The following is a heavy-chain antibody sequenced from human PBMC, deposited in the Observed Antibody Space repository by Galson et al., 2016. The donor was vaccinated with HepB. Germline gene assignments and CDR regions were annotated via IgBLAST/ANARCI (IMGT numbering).Heavy chain of an antibody. Sequence: SLRLSCAASGFTFSRVWMSWVRQAPGKGLEWVANIKKDGSEKYYVGSVKGRFTISRDNAQNSLYLRMNSLRAEDTAIYYCATGWQTPTRYFGDWGQGTLVTVSS. V-gene: IGHV3-7*01. CDR1: GFTFSRVW. D-gene: IGHD2-15*01. CDR3: ATGWQTPTRYFGD. CDR2: IKKDGSEK. J-gene: IGHJ4*02.